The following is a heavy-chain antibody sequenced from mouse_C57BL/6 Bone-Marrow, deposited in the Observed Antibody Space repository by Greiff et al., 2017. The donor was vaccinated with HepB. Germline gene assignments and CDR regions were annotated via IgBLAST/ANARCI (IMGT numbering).Heavy chain of an antibody. V-gene: IGHV10-1*01. CDR2: IRSKSNNYAT. J-gene: IGHJ3*01. CDR3: VRQRWLLPWFAY. D-gene: IGHD2-3*01. Sequence: EVKLVESGGGLVQPKGSLKLSCAASGFSFNTYAMNWVRQAPGKGLEWVARIRSKSNNYATYYADSVKDRFTISRDDSESMLYLQMNNLKTEDTAMYYCVRQRWLLPWFAYWGQGTLVTVSA. CDR1: GFSFNTYA.